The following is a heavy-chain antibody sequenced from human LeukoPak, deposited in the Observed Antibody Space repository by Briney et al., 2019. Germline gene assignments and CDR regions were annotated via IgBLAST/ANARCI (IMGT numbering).Heavy chain of an antibody. CDR2: IYYSGST. J-gene: IGHJ4*02. D-gene: IGHD6-19*01. CDR3: ATETDDISGSY. CDR1: GGSISSYY. V-gene: IGHV4-59*01. Sequence: SETLSLTCTVSGGSISSYYWSWIRQPPGKGLEWIGYIYYSGSTNYNPSLKSRVTISVDTSKNQFSLKLSSVTAADTAVYYCATETDDISGSYWGQGTLVTVSS.